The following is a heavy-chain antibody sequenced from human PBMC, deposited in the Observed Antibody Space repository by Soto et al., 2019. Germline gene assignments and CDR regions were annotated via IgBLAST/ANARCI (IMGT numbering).Heavy chain of an antibody. CDR1: GGTFSSYA. CDR3: ASTRRGYYYYGMDV. CDR2: IIPIFGTA. J-gene: IGHJ6*02. Sequence: GASVKVSCKASGGTFSSYAISWLRQSPGQGLEWMGGIIPIFGTANYAQKFQGRVTITADESTSTAYMELSSLRSEDTAVYYCASTRRGYYYYGMDVWGQGTTVTVSS. V-gene: IGHV1-69*13.